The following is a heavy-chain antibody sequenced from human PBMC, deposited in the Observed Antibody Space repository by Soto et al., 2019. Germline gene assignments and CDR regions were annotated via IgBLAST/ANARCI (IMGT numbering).Heavy chain of an antibody. CDR2: IGTAGDP. V-gene: IGHV3-13*05. CDR3: ARDRSTIVRGVKYYYGMDV. J-gene: IGHJ6*02. Sequence: EVQLVESGGGLVQPGGSLRLSCAASGFTFSSYDMHWVRQATGKGLEWVSAIGTAGDPYYPGSVKGRFTISRENAKNSLYLQMNSLRAGDTAVYYCARDRSTIVRGVKYYYGMDVWGQGTTVTVSS. D-gene: IGHD3-10*01. CDR1: GFTFSSYD.